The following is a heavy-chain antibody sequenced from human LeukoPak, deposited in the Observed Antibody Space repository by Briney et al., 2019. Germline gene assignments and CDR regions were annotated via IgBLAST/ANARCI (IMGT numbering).Heavy chain of an antibody. D-gene: IGHD3-22*01. V-gene: IGHV3-53*01. CDR2: IYSGGST. CDR1: GFTVSSNY. Sequence: GGSLRLSCAASGFTVSSNYMSWVRQAPGKGLEWVSVIYSGGSTYYADSVKGRFTISRDNSKNTLYLQMNSLRAEDTAVYYCAKAADYDTYYYGMDVWGQGTTVTVSS. CDR3: AKAADYDTYYYGMDV. J-gene: IGHJ6*02.